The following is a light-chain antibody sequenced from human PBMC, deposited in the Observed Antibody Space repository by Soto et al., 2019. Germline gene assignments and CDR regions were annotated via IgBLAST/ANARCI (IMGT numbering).Light chain of an antibody. CDR1: QGIRSY. Sequence: DIQLTQSPFFLSASVGDRVTITCRASQGIRSYLAWYQQRPGKAPELLIYGASTLRTGVASRFSGSGSGTEFTLTISSLQPEDFATYFCQQLNIFPPLFTFGPGTKMDIK. CDR3: QQLNIFPPLFT. CDR2: GAS. V-gene: IGKV1-9*01. J-gene: IGKJ3*01.